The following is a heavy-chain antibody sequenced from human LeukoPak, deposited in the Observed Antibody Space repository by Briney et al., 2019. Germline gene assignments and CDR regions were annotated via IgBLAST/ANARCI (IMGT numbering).Heavy chain of an antibody. CDR1: GGSISSYY. CDR3: ARDGRYSSSWYKGDAFDI. CDR2: IYYSGST. J-gene: IGHJ3*02. V-gene: IGHV4-59*01. D-gene: IGHD6-13*01. Sequence: SETLSLTCTVSGGSISSYYWSWIRQPPGKGLEWIGYIYYSGSTNYNPSLKSRVTISVDTSKNQFPLKLSSVTAADTAVYYCARDGRYSSSWYKGDAFDIWGQGTMVTVSS.